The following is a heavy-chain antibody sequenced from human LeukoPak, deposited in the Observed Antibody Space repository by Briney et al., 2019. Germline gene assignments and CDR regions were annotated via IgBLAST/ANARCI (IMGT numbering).Heavy chain of an antibody. Sequence: GGSLRLSCAASGFTFNSYSMNWVRQAPGKGLEWVSSISSSSSYIYYADSVKGRFTPSRDNAKNSLYLQMNSLRAEDTAVYYCARPRKGGNALFDPWGQGTLVTVSS. J-gene: IGHJ5*02. D-gene: IGHD4-23*01. CDR1: GFTFNSYS. CDR3: ARPRKGGNALFDP. V-gene: IGHV3-21*01. CDR2: ISSSSSYI.